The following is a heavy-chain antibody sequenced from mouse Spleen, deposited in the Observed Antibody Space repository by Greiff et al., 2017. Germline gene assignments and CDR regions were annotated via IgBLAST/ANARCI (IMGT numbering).Heavy chain of an antibody. CDR1: GYTFTDYE. Sequence: QVQLKESGAELVRPGASVTLSCKASGYTFTDYEMHWVKQTPVHGLEWIGAIDPETGGTAYNQKFKGKAILTADKSSSTAYMELRSLTSEDSAVYYCTRSKINYYGSSYWYFDVWGTGTTVTVSS. V-gene: IGHV1-15*01. CDR3: TRSKINYYGSSYWYFDV. CDR2: IDPETGGT. D-gene: IGHD1-1*01. J-gene: IGHJ1*03.